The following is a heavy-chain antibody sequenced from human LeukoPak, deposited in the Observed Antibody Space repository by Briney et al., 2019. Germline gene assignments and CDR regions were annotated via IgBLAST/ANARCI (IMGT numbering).Heavy chain of an antibody. CDR1: RFTFSSYA. CDR3: AKVPKGHITIFGVVIFDY. D-gene: IGHD3-3*01. CDR2: ISGSGGST. V-gene: IGHV3-23*01. J-gene: IGHJ4*02. Sequence: GGSLRLSCAASRFTFSSYAMSWVRQAPGKGLEWVSAISGSGGSTYYADSVKGRFTISRDNSKNTLYLQMNSLRAEDTAVYYCAKVPKGHITIFGVVIFDYWGQGTLVTVSS.